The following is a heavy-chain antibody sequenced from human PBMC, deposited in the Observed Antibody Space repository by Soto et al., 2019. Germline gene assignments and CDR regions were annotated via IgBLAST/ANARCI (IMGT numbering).Heavy chain of an antibody. CDR2: VHHSGTT. CDR1: GDSISSYY. CDR3: ARVFGFGGMDV. J-gene: IGHJ6*02. V-gene: IGHV4-59*12. Sequence: PSETLSLTCTVSGDSISSYYGTWIRQSPGKGPEWIGYVHHSGTTNYNPSLESRVTISVDTSKNQFSLKLSSVTAADTAVYYCARVFGFGGMDVWGQGTTVTVSS. D-gene: IGHD3-10*01.